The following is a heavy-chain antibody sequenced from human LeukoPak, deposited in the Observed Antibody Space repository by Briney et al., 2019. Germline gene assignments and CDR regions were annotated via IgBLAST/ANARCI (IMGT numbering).Heavy chain of an antibody. V-gene: IGHV3-11*01. CDR3: ARHGGYDFWSGYYTDYFDY. Sequence: GGSLRLSCAASGFTFSDYYMSWIRQAPGKGLEWVSYISSSGSTIYYADSVKGRFTISRDSAKNSLYLQMNSLRAEDTAVYYCARHGGYDFWSGYYTDYFDYWGQGTLVTVSS. J-gene: IGHJ4*02. CDR1: GFTFSDYY. CDR2: ISSSGSTI. D-gene: IGHD3-3*01.